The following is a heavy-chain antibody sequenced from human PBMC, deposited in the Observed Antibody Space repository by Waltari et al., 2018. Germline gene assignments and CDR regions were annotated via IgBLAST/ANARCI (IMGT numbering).Heavy chain of an antibody. CDR3: ARDPDGDYGAAGY. CDR2: ISSSGSTI. CDR1: GFTFSSYE. Sequence: EVQLVESGGGLEQPGGSLRLSCAASGFTFSSYEMNWVRQAPGKGLEWVSYISSSGSTIYYADSVKGRFTISRDNAKNSLYLQMNSLRAEDTAVYYCARDPDGDYGAAGYWGQGTLVTVSS. V-gene: IGHV3-48*03. J-gene: IGHJ4*02. D-gene: IGHD4-17*01.